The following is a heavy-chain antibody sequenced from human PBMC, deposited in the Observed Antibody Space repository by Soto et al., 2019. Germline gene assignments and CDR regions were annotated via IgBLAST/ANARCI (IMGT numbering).Heavy chain of an antibody. CDR2: INPSGGST. V-gene: IGHV1-46*01. D-gene: IGHD2-2*01. J-gene: IGHJ3*02. Sequence: ASVKVSCKASGYTFISRYIHWVRQAPGQGLEWMGIINPSGGSTTYAQKFQGRVTMTRDKSTSTVYMELSSLRSEDTAVYYCARGGSGSTSSPEAFDIWGQGTMVTVSS. CDR1: GYTFISRY. CDR3: ARGGSGSTSSPEAFDI.